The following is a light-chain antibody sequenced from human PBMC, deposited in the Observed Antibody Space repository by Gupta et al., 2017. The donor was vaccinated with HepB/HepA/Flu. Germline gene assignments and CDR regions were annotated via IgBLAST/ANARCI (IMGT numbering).Light chain of an antibody. CDR3: QQYGASPCS. Sequence: EILLTQSPDTLSLSPGERATLSCRASQSVNGNYVAWYQQKPGQSPRLLIYNGDSRATGIPDRFSGSGAGTDFTLTISGLEPEDFSVYYCQQYGASPCSFGQGTKLEI. V-gene: IGKV3-20*01. CDR1: QSVNGNY. J-gene: IGKJ2*04. CDR2: NGD.